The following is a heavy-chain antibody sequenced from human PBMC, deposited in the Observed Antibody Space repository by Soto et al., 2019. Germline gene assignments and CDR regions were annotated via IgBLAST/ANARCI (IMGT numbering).Heavy chain of an antibody. D-gene: IGHD5-12*01. CDR2: INAGNGDT. V-gene: IGHV1-3*01. CDR1: VYTFTSYA. Sequence: ASVKVSCKASVYTFTSYAMHWVRQAPGQRLEWMGWINAGNGDTNYAQTFQGRVTMTTDTSTSTVHMEVRSLRSDDTAVYYCAREGVAPYYYYGMDVWGQGTPVTVSS. J-gene: IGHJ6*02. CDR3: AREGVAPYYYYGMDV.